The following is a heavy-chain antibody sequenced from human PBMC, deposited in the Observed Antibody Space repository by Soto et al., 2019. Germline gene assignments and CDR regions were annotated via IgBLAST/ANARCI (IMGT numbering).Heavy chain of an antibody. J-gene: IGHJ4*02. CDR3: ARDRYYDSSGYGF. V-gene: IGHV3-48*01. CDR2: ISSSSSTI. D-gene: IGHD3-22*01. CDR1: GFTFSSYS. Sequence: EVQLVESGGGLVQPGGSLRLSCVASGFTFSSYSMNWVRQAPGKGLEWVSYISSSSSTIYYADSVKGRFTISRDNAKNSLYLQMNSLRAEDTAVYYCARDRYYDSSGYGFWGQGTLVTVSS.